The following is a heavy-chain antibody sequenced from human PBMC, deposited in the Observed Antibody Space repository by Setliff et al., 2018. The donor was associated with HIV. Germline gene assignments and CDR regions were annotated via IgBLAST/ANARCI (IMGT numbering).Heavy chain of an antibody. CDR1: GFTFSTYG. V-gene: IGHV3-30*02. CDR3: AREYSSSWYSYYYYGMDV. J-gene: IGHJ6*02. D-gene: IGHD6-13*01. Sequence: GGSLRLSCAASGFTFSTYGMHWVRQAPGMGLEWVAFIRYDGNNENYADSVKGRFTISRDNAKNSLYLQMNSLRAEDTAVYYCAREYSSSWYSYYYYGMDVWGQGTTVTVSS. CDR2: IRYDGNNE.